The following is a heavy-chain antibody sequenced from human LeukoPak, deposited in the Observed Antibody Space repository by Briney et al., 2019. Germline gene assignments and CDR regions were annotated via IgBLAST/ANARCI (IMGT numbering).Heavy chain of an antibody. CDR1: GFSFSSYA. Sequence: GGSLRLSCAASGFSFSSYAMNWVRQAPGKGLEWVSRINTDGSSTSYADSVKGRFTISRDNAKNTLYLQMNSLRAEDTAVYYCARVSARSTGDLDYWGQGTLVTVSS. CDR2: INTDGSST. J-gene: IGHJ4*02. V-gene: IGHV3-74*01. CDR3: ARVSARSTGDLDY. D-gene: IGHD7-27*01.